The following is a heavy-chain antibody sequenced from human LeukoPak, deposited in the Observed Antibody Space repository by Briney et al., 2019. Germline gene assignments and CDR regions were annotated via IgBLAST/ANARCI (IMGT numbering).Heavy chain of an antibody. J-gene: IGHJ4*02. CDR3: ATDRYGTRFLDY. V-gene: IGHV1-24*01. CDR2: FDPEDGET. CDR1: GYTLTELS. D-gene: IGHD3-3*01. Sequence: ASVKVSCKVSGYTLTELSIHWVRQAPGKGLEWMGGFDPEDGETIYAQKFQGRVTMTEDTSTDTAYMELSSLRSEDTAVYYCATDRYGTRFLDYWGQGTLATVSS.